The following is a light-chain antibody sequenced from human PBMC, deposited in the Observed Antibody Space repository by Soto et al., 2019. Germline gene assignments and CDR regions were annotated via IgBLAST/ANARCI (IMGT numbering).Light chain of an antibody. CDR3: VLYMGRDVV. J-gene: IGLJ2*01. CDR1: SGSVSTSYY. V-gene: IGLV8-61*01. Sequence: QAVVTQEPSFSVSPGGTVTLTCALSSGSVSTSYYPSWYQQTPGQAPRTLIYSTNTRSSGVPDRFSGSILGNKAALTITGAQADDESDYYCVLYMGRDVVFGGGTKLTVL. CDR2: STN.